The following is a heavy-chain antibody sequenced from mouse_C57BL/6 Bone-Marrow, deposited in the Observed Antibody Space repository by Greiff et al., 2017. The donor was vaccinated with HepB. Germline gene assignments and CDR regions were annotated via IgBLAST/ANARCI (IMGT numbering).Heavy chain of an antibody. CDR1: GFSINSDCY. Sequence: VQLKESGPSLVRPSQTLSLTCTVTGFSINSDCYWIWIRQFPGNKLEYIGYTFYSGITYYNPSLESRTYITRDTSKNQFSLKLSSVTTEDTATYYCARDNPPIFYGNPSWFAYWGQGTLVTVSA. D-gene: IGHD2-1*01. J-gene: IGHJ3*01. CDR2: TFYSGIT. CDR3: ARDNPPIFYGNPSWFAY. V-gene: IGHV3-3*01.